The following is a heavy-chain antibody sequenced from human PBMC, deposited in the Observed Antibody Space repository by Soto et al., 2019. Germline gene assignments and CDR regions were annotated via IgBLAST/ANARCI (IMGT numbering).Heavy chain of an antibody. D-gene: IGHD6-19*01. CDR3: AKDPDYGSGWSVFEY. CDR1: GFTFSNYW. J-gene: IGHJ4*02. CDR2: ISGSGGST. Sequence: PGGSLRLSCAASGFTFSNYWMNWVRQAPGKGLEWVSAISGSGGSTYYADSVKGRFTISRDNSKNTLYLQMNSLRAEDTAVYYCAKDPDYGSGWSVFEYWGQGTLVTVSS. V-gene: IGHV3-23*01.